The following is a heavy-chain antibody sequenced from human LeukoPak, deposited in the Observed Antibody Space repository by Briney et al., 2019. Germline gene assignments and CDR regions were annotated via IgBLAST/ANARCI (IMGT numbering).Heavy chain of an antibody. CDR3: ARAFRISVEMATYFDY. V-gene: IGHV1-69*13. CDR1: GGTFSSYA. D-gene: IGHD5-24*01. Sequence: SVTVSCKASGGTFSSYAISWVRQAPGQGLEWMGGIIPIFGTANYAQKFQGRATITADESTSTAYMELSSLRSEDTAVYYCARAFRISVEMATYFDYWGQGTLVTVSS. J-gene: IGHJ4*02. CDR2: IIPIFGTA.